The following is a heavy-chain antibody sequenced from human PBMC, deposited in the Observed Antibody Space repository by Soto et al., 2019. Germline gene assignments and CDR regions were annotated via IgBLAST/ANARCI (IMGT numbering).Heavy chain of an antibody. CDR1: GFTFDDYA. V-gene: IGHV3-9*01. Sequence: EVQLVESGGGLVQPGRSLRLSCAASGFTFDDYAMHWVRQAPGKGLEWVSGISWNSGSIGYADSVKGRFTISRDNAKNALYLQMNSLRAEDTALYYCAKDIRGEGETGFAYWGQGTLVTVSS. CDR2: ISWNSGSI. CDR3: AKDIRGEGETGFAY. D-gene: IGHD3-10*01. J-gene: IGHJ4*02.